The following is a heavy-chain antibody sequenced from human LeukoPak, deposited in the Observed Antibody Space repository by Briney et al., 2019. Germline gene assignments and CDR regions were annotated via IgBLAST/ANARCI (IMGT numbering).Heavy chain of an antibody. CDR2: IYYSGIT. V-gene: IGHV4-39*07. CDR3: ARVSAGLASNWFDP. D-gene: IGHD6-19*01. J-gene: IGHJ5*02. Sequence: PSETLSLTCTVSGGSISSSSYYWGWIRQPPGKGLEWIGSIYYSGITYYNPSLKSRVTISVDTSKNQFSLKLSSVTAADTAVYYCARVSAGLASNWFDPWGQGTLVTVSS. CDR1: GGSISSSSYY.